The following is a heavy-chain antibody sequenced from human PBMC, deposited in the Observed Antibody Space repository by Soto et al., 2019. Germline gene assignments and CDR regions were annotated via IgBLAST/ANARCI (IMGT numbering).Heavy chain of an antibody. CDR2: MNPKSGDT. CDR3: ARGTYHAFDI. Sequence: QVQLVQSGAEVRKPGASVKVSCKTSGYTFTNYDMNWVRQATGQGLEWVGWMNPKSGDTGYAPKFQGRVTMTRNTSISTAYMELSSLRSEDTAVYYCARGTYHAFDIWGQGTMVSVSS. J-gene: IGHJ3*02. V-gene: IGHV1-8*02. CDR1: GYTFTNYD.